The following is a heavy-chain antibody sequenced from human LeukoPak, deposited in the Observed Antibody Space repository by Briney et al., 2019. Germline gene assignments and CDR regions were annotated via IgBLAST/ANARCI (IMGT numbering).Heavy chain of an antibody. CDR2: IYYSGST. CDR3: ARERRDSSGYYYHSDY. D-gene: IGHD3-22*01. V-gene: IGHV4-31*03. J-gene: IGHJ4*02. CDR1: GGSISSGGYY. Sequence: SETLSLTCTVSGGSISSGGYYWSWIRQHPGKGLEWIGYIYYSGSTYYNPSLKSRVTMSVDTSKNQFSLKLRSVTAADTAVYYCARERRDSSGYYYHSDYWGQGTLVTVSS.